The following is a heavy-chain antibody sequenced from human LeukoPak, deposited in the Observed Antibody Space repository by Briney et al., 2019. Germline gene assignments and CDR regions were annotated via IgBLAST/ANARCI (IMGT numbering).Heavy chain of an antibody. V-gene: IGHV1-18*01. CDR3: ARVVTYSNTGYFDL. J-gene: IGHJ2*01. CDR1: GYTFATFG. Sequence: ASVKVSCKASGYTFATFGISWVRQAPGQGLEWIGWISGYDANTNYAQKFQGRVTMTTDTSTSTAYMELRSLRSEDTAVYYCARVVTYSNTGYFDLWGRGTLVTVSS. CDR2: ISGYDANT. D-gene: IGHD4-11*01.